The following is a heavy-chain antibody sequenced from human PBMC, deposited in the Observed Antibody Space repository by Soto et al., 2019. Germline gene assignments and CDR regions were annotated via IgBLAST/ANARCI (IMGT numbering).Heavy chain of an antibody. D-gene: IGHD6-13*01. CDR3: AKDRVSSWHRSVAFDI. J-gene: IGHJ3*02. CDR2: ISGSGGST. V-gene: IGHV3-23*01. CDR1: GFTFSSYA. Sequence: VQLLESGGGLVQPGGSLRLSCAASGFTFSSYAMSWVRQAPGKGLEWVSAISGSGGSTYYADSVKGRFTISRDNSKNTLYLQMNSLRAEDTAVYYCAKDRVSSWHRSVAFDIWGQGTMVTVSS.